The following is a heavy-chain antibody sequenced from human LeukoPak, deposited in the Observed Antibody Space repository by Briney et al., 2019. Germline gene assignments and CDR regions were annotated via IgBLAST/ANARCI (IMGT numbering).Heavy chain of an antibody. D-gene: IGHD7-27*01. CDR2: INPNSGDT. CDR3: ARGRPRWGYDY. Sequence: SSVNVSCKSSGYTFTSYDFNWVRQATGQRPACLGSINPNSGDTGYAQKFQNRVTMTKNTTKSTADMELSSLSSDNTAVYYDARGRPRWGYDYWGPGTLVTAAS. J-gene: IGHJ4*02. CDR1: GYTFTSYD. V-gene: IGHV1-8*01.